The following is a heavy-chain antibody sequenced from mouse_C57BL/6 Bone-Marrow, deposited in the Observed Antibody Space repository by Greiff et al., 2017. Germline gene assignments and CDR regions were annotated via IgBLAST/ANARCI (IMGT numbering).Heavy chain of an antibody. CDR1: GYTFTSYW. CDR3: SRKWYDYDAWFAY. D-gene: IGHD2-4*01. CDR2: IYPGSGST. V-gene: IGHV1-55*01. J-gene: IGHJ3*01. Sequence: QVQLQQPGAELVQPGASVKMSCKASGYTFTSYWITWVKQRPGQGLEWIGDIYPGSGSTNYNEKFKSKATLTVDTSYSTAYMQLSSLKSEDSAVXDCSRKWYDYDAWFAYWGQGTLVTVSA.